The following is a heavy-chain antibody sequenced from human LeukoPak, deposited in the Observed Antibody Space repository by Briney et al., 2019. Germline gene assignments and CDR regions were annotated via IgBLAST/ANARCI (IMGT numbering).Heavy chain of an antibody. CDR3: ARRGYCSSTSCRNWFDP. CDR1: GYSFTSYW. J-gene: IGHJ5*02. D-gene: IGHD2-2*01. Sequence: GESLKISCKGSGYSFTSYWIGWGRQMPGKGREWMGTIYPGDSDTRYSPSFQGQVTISADKSISTAYLQWSSLKASDTAMYYCARRGYCSSTSCRNWFDPWGQGTLVTVSS. CDR2: IYPGDSDT. V-gene: IGHV5-51*01.